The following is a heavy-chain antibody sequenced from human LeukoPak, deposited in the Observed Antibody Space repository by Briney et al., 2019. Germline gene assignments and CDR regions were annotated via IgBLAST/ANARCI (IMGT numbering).Heavy chain of an antibody. D-gene: IGHD3-22*01. Sequence: GESLQISCKGSGCSFTSYWIGWVRQMPGKGLEWMGIIYPGDSDTRYSPSFQGQVTISADKSISTAYLQWSSLKASDTAMYYCARYMAYYYDSSGYHFDYWGQGTLVTVSS. CDR2: IYPGDSDT. CDR3: ARYMAYYYDSSGYHFDY. CDR1: GCSFTSYW. J-gene: IGHJ4*02. V-gene: IGHV5-51*01.